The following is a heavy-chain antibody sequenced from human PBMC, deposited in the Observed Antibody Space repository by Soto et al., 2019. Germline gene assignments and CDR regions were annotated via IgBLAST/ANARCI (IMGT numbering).Heavy chain of an antibody. CDR3: GRGVGYSLERY. CDR2: VYQNVRL. V-gene: IGHV4-59*01. Sequence: SHTLSLTCSISAFSIIFYYLLFIRHSPSQVLEWIWYVYQNVRLYYSPSLKGRVNISADTSKNQMSLKLTSATAADTAVYYCGRGVGYSLERYWGRGTLVTVSS. D-gene: IGHD1-1*01. J-gene: IGHJ4*02. CDR1: AFSIIFYY.